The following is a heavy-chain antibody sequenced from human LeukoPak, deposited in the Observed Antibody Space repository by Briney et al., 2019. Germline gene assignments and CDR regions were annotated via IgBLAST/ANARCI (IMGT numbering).Heavy chain of an antibody. V-gene: IGHV1-18*01. Sequence: ASVKVSCKASGYTFTSYGISWVRQAPGRGLEWMGWISAYNGNTNYAQKLQGRVTMTTDTSTSTAYMELRSLRSDDTAVYYCARKVSLGYSGYDFDYWGQGTLVTVSS. CDR3: ARKVSLGYSGYDFDY. D-gene: IGHD5-12*01. J-gene: IGHJ4*02. CDR2: ISAYNGNT. CDR1: GYTFTSYG.